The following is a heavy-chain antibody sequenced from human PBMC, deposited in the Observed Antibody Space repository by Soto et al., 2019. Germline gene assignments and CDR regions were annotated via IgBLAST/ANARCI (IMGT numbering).Heavy chain of an antibody. J-gene: IGHJ4*02. CDR1: GYTFTTYA. CDR3: ARAVAVPADFDY. CDR2: INAGNGNT. D-gene: IGHD6-19*01. V-gene: IGHV1-3*05. Sequence: QVQLVQSGAEEKKPGASVKVSCKASGYTFTTYAMHWVRQAPGQRLEWMGWINAGNGNTKYSQKFQGRVTITRDTSANTAYMELSSLRSEDTAVYYCARAVAVPADFDYWGQGTLVTVSS.